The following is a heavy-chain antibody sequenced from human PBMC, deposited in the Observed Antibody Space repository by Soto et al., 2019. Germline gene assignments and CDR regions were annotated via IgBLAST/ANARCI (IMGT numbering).Heavy chain of an antibody. Sequence: QVQLVQSGAEVKKPGASVKVSCKASGYTFTSYDINWVRQATGQGLEWMGWMNPNSGNTGYAQKFQGRVTMTRNTSISTAYMELSSLSSEDTAVYYCARVIGIRYCSSTSCYLNWFDPWGQGALVTVSS. CDR3: ARVIGIRYCSSTSCYLNWFDP. J-gene: IGHJ5*02. D-gene: IGHD2-2*01. CDR2: MNPNSGNT. V-gene: IGHV1-8*01. CDR1: GYTFTSYD.